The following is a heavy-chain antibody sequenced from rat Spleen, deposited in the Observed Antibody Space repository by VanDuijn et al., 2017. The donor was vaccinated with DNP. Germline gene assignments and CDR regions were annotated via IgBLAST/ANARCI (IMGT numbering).Heavy chain of an antibody. Sequence: EVQLVESGGGLVRPGRSLKLSCAASGFSFSDYAMHWIRQAPRKGLEWVASISPSGGYTYYRDSVKGRFTISRDNAKSTLYLQMNSLRSEDTATYYCARLDGSPFDYWGQGVMVTVSS. J-gene: IGHJ2*01. D-gene: IGHD1-12*02. CDR1: GFSFSDYA. V-gene: IGHV5S23*01. CDR3: ARLDGSPFDY. CDR2: ISPSGGYT.